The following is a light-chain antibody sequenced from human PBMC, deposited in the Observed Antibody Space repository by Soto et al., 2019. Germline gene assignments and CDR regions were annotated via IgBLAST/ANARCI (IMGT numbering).Light chain of an antibody. CDR3: SSYTASSTPLYV. V-gene: IGLV2-14*01. CDR2: EVS. Sequence: QAASVSGSPGQSISMSCTGTSSDVGDNTYVSWYQQHPGKAPKLLIYEVSHRPSGVSPRFSGSKSGNTASLTISGLQAEDEADYYCSSYTASSTPLYVFGTGTKLTVL. CDR1: SSDVGDNTY. J-gene: IGLJ1*01.